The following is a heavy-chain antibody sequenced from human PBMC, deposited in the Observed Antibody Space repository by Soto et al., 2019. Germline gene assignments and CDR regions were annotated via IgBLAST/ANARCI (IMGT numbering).Heavy chain of an antibody. J-gene: IGHJ4*02. V-gene: IGHV4-34*01. CDR3: ARSRRPRLGRSGSIDY. CDR2: INHSGST. Sequence: SETLSLTCAVYGGSFSGYYWSWIRQPPGKGLEWIGEINHSGSTNYNPSLKSRVTISVDTSKNQFSLKLSSVTAADTAVYYCARSRRPRLGRSGSIDYWGQGTLVTVSS. CDR1: GGSFSGYY. D-gene: IGHD3-22*01.